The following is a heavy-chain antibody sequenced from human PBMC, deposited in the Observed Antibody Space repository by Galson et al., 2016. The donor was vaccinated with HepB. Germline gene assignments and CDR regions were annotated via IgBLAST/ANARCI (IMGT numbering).Heavy chain of an antibody. J-gene: IGHJ1*01. CDR3: AKATSGSAYGSRYFQH. Sequence: SLRLSCATSGFTFNDYAMHWVRQAPGKGLEWVSGISWNSGRIDYADSVKGRFTVSRDNAKNSLYLQINSLRAGDTALYYCAKATSGSAYGSRYFQHWGQGTLVTVSS. D-gene: IGHD3-10*01. V-gene: IGHV3-9*01. CDR2: ISWNSGRI. CDR1: GFTFNDYA.